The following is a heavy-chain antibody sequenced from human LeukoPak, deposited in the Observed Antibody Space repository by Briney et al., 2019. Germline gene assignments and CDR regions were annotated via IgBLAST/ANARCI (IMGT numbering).Heavy chain of an antibody. CDR2: IYYSGST. CDR1: GGSISSSSYY. V-gene: IGHV4-39*01. Sequence: RSSETLSLTCTVSGGSISSSSYYWGWIRQPPGKGLEWIGSIYYSGSTYYNPSLKSRFTISVDASKNQFSLKLSSVTAADTAVYYCARHRSGWLQSSFDYWGQGTLVTVSS. J-gene: IGHJ4*02. D-gene: IGHD5-24*01. CDR3: ARHRSGWLQSSFDY.